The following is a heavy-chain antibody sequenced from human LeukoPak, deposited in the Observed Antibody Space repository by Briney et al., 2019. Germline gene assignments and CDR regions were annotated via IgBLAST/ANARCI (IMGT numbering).Heavy chain of an antibody. D-gene: IGHD3-22*01. CDR3: ARHYGTTGYFSSFFDR. J-gene: IGHJ4*02. CDR2: IHHSGST. Sequence: SETLSLTCAVSGGSISSGGYSWTWIRQPPGKGLEWIGYIHHSGSTYYNPSLKSRVTISVDTSKNQFSLQLNSVTAADTAVYYCARHYGTTGYFSSFFDRWGQGTLVTVSS. CDR1: GGSISSGGYS. V-gene: IGHV4-30-2*02.